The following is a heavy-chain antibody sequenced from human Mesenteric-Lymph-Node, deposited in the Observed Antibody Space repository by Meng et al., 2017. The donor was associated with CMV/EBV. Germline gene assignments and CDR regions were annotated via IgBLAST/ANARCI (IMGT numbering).Heavy chain of an antibody. V-gene: IGHV3-7*01. CDR1: GFTFSSYW. D-gene: IGHD2-2*01. CDR3: ARSLGYCSSTSCYYYGMDV. CDR2: IKQDGSEK. J-gene: IGHJ6*02. Sequence: GESLKISCAASGFTFSSYWMSWVRQAPGKGLEWVANIKQDGSEKYYVDSVKGRFTISRDNAKNSLYLQMNSLRAEDTAVYYCARSLGYCSSTSCYYYGMDVWGQGTTVIVSS.